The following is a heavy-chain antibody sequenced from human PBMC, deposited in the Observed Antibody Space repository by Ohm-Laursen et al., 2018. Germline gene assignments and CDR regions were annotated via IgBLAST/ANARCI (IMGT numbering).Heavy chain of an antibody. Sequence: SVKVSCKASGYTFTGYYIHWVRQAPGQGLEWMGWINPNSGGTNYAQKFQGRVTMTRDTSISTAYMELSRLRSDDTAVYYCARQRSRTTGTDWHYYGMDVWGQGTTVTVSS. D-gene: IGHD1-1*01. CDR1: GYTFTGYY. V-gene: IGHV1-2*02. CDR3: ARQRSRTTGTDWHYYGMDV. J-gene: IGHJ6*02. CDR2: INPNSGGT.